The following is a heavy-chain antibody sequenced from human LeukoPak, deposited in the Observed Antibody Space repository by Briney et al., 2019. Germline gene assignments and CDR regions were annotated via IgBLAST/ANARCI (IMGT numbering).Heavy chain of an antibody. CDR2: IYYSGST. CDR1: GGSISSSSYY. J-gene: IGHJ4*02. V-gene: IGHV4-39*01. D-gene: IGHD3-22*01. CDR3: ARLYYDSSGYYQICYFDY. Sequence: PETLSLTCTVSGGSISSSSYYWGWISQPPGKGLEWIGSIYYSGSTYYNPSLKSRVTISVDTSKNQFSLNLSSVTAADTAVYYCARLYYDSSGYYQICYFDYWGQGTLVTVSS.